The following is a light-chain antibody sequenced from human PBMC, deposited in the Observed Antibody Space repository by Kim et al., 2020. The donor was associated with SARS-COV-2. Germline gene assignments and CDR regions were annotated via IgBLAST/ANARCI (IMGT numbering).Light chain of an antibody. J-gene: IGKJ5*01. CDR3: QQYGRSIT. V-gene: IGKV3-20*01. Sequence: SSPGDRATLTCRASQNVNSIYLAWYQQKPGHAPRLLFYSASSRATGIPDRFSGSGSGTDFTLTISRLEPEDVAVYYCQQYGRSITFGQGTRLEIK. CDR1: QNVNSIY. CDR2: SAS.